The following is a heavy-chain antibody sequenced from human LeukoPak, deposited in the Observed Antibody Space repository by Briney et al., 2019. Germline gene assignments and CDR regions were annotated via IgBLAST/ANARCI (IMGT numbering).Heavy chain of an antibody. J-gene: IGHJ4*02. CDR1: GGSVSSGSYY. D-gene: IGHD3-22*01. CDR2: IYYSGST. Sequence: SETLSLTCTVSGGSVSSGSYYWSWIRQPPGKGLEWIGYIYYSGSTNYNPSLKSRVTISVDTSKNQFSLELSSVTAADTAVYYCASHPITMIVAPDYWGQGTLVTVSS. V-gene: IGHV4-61*01. CDR3: ASHPITMIVAPDY.